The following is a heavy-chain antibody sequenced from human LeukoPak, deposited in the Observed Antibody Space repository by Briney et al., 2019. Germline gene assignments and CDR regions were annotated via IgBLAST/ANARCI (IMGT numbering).Heavy chain of an antibody. CDR2: IYYSGST. D-gene: IGHD3-10*01. CDR3: ATSYMVRGVIGWFDP. CDR1: GGSISSHY. Sequence: SETLSLTCTVSGGSISSHYWSWIRQPPGKGLEWIGYIYYSGSTNYNPSLKSRVTISVDTSKNQFSLKLSSVTAADTAVYYCATSYMVRGVIGWFDPWGQGTLVTVYS. J-gene: IGHJ5*02. V-gene: IGHV4-59*11.